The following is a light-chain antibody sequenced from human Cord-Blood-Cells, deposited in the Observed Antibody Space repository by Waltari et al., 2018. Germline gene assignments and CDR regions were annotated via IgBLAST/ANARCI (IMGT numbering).Light chain of an antibody. Sequence: DIVMTQSPDSLAVSLGERATIHCNSSQSVLYSSNNKNYLAWYQQKPGQPPKLLIYWASTRESGVPDRFSGSGSGTDFTLTISSLQAEDVAVYYCQQYYSTLTWTFGQGTKVEIK. V-gene: IGKV4-1*01. CDR1: QSVLYSSNNKNY. J-gene: IGKJ1*01. CDR2: WAS. CDR3: QQYYSTLTWT.